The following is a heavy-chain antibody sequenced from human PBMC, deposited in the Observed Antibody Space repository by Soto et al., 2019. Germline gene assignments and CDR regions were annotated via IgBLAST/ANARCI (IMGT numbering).Heavy chain of an antibody. J-gene: IGHJ5*02. CDR2: INHSGST. CDR3: ARVVPAAIKWFDP. D-gene: IGHD2-2*02. CDR1: GGSFSGYY. V-gene: IGHV4-34*01. Sequence: ASETLSLTCAVYGGSFSGYYWSWIRQPPGKGLEWIGEINHSGSTNYNPSLKSRVTISVDTSKNQFSLKLSSVTAADTAVYYCARVVPAAIKWFDPWGQGTLVTVPS.